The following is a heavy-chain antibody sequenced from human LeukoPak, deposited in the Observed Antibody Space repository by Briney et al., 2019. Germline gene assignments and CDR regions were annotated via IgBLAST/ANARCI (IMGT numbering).Heavy chain of an antibody. CDR2: FDPEDGET. D-gene: IGHD3-3*01. CDR1: GYTLTELS. CDR3: ATTPRAWRESLIDY. J-gene: IGHJ4*02. V-gene: IGHV1-24*01. Sequence: GASVRVSCKVSGYTLTELSMHWVRQAPGKGPEWMGGFDPEDGETIYAQKFQGRVTMTEDTSTDTAYMELSSLRSEDTAVYYCATTPRAWRESLIDYWGQGTLVTVSS.